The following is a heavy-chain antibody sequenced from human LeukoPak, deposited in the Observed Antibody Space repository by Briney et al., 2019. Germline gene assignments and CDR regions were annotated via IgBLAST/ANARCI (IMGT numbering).Heavy chain of an antibody. J-gene: IGHJ3*02. CDR1: AFIFSHYG. V-gene: IGHV3-7*01. CDR3: ARVRYCSSNTCSTGASDI. CDR2: IKQDGSEK. D-gene: IGHD2-2*01. Sequence: GGSLRLSCAASAFIFSHYGMHWVRQVPGKGLEWVANIKQDGSEKYYVDSVKGRFTISRDNAKNSLYLQMSSLRAEDTAVYYCARVRYCSSNTCSTGASDIWGQGTMVTVSS.